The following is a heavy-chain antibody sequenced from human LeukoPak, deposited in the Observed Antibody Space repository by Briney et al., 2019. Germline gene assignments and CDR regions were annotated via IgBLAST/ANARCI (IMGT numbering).Heavy chain of an antibody. D-gene: IGHD4-23*01. Sequence: GGSLRLSCAASGFTVSSNYMSWVRQAPGKGLEWVSVIYSGGSTCYADSVKGRFTISRDNSKNTLYLQMNSLRAEDTAVYYCASYGGNSEDYFDYWGQGTLVTVSS. CDR1: GFTVSSNY. J-gene: IGHJ4*02. CDR3: ASYGGNSEDYFDY. CDR2: IYSGGST. V-gene: IGHV3-53*01.